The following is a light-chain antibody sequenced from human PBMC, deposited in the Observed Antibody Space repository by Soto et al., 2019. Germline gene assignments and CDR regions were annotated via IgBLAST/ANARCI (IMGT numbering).Light chain of an antibody. CDR2: EGS. CDR3: CSYVAGTTYV. V-gene: IGLV2-23*01. J-gene: IGLJ1*01. Sequence: QSALAQPASVSGSPGQSITISCTGSSSDAGSQSLVSWYQHHPGKAPKLMIYEGSRRPSGVSDRFSGSQSGNTASLTVSGLQAEDEADYYCCSYVAGTTYVFGSGTKVTVL. CDR1: SSDAGSQSL.